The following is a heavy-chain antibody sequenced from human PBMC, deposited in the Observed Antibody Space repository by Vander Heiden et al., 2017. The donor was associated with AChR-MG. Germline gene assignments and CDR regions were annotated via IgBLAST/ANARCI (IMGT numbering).Heavy chain of an antibody. Sequence: QVQLQQWGAGLLKPSETLSLTCAVYGGSFSGYYWSWIRQPPGKGLEWIGEINHSGSTNYNPSLKSRVTISVDTSKNQFSLKLSSVTAADTAVYYCASGPRGDPTVANYFDYWGQGTLVTVSS. CDR3: ASGPRGDPTVANYFDY. CDR1: GGSFSGYY. CDR2: INHSGST. V-gene: IGHV4-34*01. J-gene: IGHJ4*02. D-gene: IGHD3-16*01.